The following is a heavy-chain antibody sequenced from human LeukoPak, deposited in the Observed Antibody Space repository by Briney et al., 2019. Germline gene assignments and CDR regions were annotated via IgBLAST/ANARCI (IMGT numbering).Heavy chain of an antibody. CDR3: AKDRVGYSSGYYGMDV. Sequence: GGSLRLSCAASGFTFSSYGMHWVRQVPGKGLEWVAVISYDGSNKYYADSVKGRFTISRDNSKNTLYLQMNSLRAEDTAVYYCAKDRVGYSSGYYGMDVWGQGTTVTVSS. CDR2: ISYDGSNK. CDR1: GFTFSSYG. V-gene: IGHV3-30*18. D-gene: IGHD6-19*01. J-gene: IGHJ6*02.